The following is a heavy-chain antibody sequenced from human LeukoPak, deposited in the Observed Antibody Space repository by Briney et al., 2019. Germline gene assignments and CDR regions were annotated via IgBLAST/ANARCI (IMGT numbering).Heavy chain of an antibody. J-gene: IGHJ4*02. D-gene: IGHD3-22*01. CDR1: GGSFSGYY. CDR3: ARVNRAYYYDSSGYNY. Sequence: SETLSLTCAVYGGSFSGYYWSWIRQPPGKGLEWIGEINYSGSTNYNPSLKSRVTISVDTSKKQFSMKLSSVTAADTAVYYCARVNRAYYYDSSGYNYWGQGTLVTVSS. CDR2: INYSGST. V-gene: IGHV4-34*01.